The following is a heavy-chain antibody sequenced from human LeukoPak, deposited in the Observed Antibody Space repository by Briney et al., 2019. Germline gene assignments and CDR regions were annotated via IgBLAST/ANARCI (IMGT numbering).Heavy chain of an antibody. CDR1: GFTFSSDG. CDR3: AIDVALGDTALYI. Sequence: GGSLRLSCAASGFTFSSDGMRWVRQAPGKGLEWVAVILNDGGQEKYADSVKGRFTISRDNSKNTLFLQMNSLTAEDTAVYYFAIDVALGDTALYIWGQGTMVTVSS. D-gene: IGHD3-16*01. J-gene: IGHJ3*02. V-gene: IGHV3-30*19. CDR2: ILNDGGQE.